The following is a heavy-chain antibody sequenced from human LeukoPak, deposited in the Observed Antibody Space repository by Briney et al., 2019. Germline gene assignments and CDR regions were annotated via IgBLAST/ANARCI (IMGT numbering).Heavy chain of an antibody. V-gene: IGHV3-23*01. J-gene: IGHJ4*02. Sequence: PGGSLRLSCAASGFTFRSYAMSWVRQAPGKGLEWVSAISGSGGSTYYADSVKGRLTISRDNSKNTLYLQMNSLRAEDTAVYYCAKDETFCSSTSCPFDYWGQGTLVTVSS. CDR2: ISGSGGST. D-gene: IGHD2-2*01. CDR1: GFTFRSYA. CDR3: AKDETFCSSTSCPFDY.